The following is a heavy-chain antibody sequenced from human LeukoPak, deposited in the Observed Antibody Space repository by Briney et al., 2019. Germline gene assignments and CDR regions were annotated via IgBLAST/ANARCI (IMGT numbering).Heavy chain of an antibody. Sequence: ASVKVSCKASGYTFTGYYIHWVRQAPGQGLEWMGWINPNSGGTNYAQKFQGRVTMTRDTSISTAYMELSRLRSDDTAVYYCARGVDTAMVEFDYWGQGTLVTVSS. J-gene: IGHJ4*02. CDR1: GYTFTGYY. D-gene: IGHD5-18*01. CDR3: ARGVDTAMVEFDY. V-gene: IGHV1-2*02. CDR2: INPNSGGT.